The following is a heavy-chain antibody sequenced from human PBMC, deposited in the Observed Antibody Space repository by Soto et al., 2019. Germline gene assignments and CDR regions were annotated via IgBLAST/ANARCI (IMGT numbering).Heavy chain of an antibody. CDR1: GGSISDNW. D-gene: IGHD2-15*01. Sequence: QVQLQESGPGLVKPSGTLSLTCAVAGGSISDNWWSWVRQAPGKGLAWIGEIYHSGTTYYNPSLKGRVIILVDKSASKISLTLSSVTAADTAVYYCATHVAVPRTRGFDYGGQGALVAVSS. CDR3: ATHVAVPRTRGFDY. CDR2: IYHSGTT. J-gene: IGHJ4*02. V-gene: IGHV4-4*02.